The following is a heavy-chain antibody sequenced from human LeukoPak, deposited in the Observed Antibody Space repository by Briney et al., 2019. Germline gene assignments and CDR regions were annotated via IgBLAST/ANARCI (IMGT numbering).Heavy chain of an antibody. Sequence: ASVEVSCKASGYTFTSYGISWVRQAPGQGLEWMGWISAYNGNTNYAQKLQGRVTMTTDTSTSTAYMELRSLRSDDTAVYYCARDNAVAGSFDYWGQGTLVTVSS. CDR3: ARDNAVAGSFDY. J-gene: IGHJ4*02. D-gene: IGHD6-19*01. CDR2: ISAYNGNT. CDR1: GYTFTSYG. V-gene: IGHV1-18*01.